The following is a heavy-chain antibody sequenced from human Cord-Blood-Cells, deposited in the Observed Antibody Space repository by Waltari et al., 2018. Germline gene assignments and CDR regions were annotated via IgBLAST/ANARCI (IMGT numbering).Heavy chain of an antibody. V-gene: IGHV4-39*07. D-gene: IGHD3-9*01. CDR1: GGSISSSSYY. Sequence: QLQLQESGPGLVKPSETLSLTCTVSGGSISSSSYYWGWIRQPPGKGLEWIGSIHYSGSTYYNPSLKSRVTISVDTSKNQFSLRLSSVTAADTAVYYCARHDYDWGYFDYWGQGTLVTVSS. CDR2: IHYSGST. CDR3: ARHDYDWGYFDY. J-gene: IGHJ4*02.